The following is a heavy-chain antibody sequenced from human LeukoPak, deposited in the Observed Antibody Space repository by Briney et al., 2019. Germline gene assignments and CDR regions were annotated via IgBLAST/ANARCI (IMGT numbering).Heavy chain of an antibody. J-gene: IGHJ4*02. CDR3: ARVEASGYDYGAFDY. V-gene: IGHV3-20*04. D-gene: IGHD5-12*01. CDR2: INWNGGST. Sequence: SGGSLRLSCAAPGFTFDDYGMSWVRQAPGKGLEWVSGINWNGGSTGYADSVKGRFTISRDNAKNSLYLQMNSLRAEDTAVYYCARVEASGYDYGAFDYWGQGTLVTVSS. CDR1: GFTFDDYG.